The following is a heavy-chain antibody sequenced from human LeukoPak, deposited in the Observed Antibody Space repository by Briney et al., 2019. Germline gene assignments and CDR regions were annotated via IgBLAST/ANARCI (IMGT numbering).Heavy chain of an antibody. V-gene: IGHV1-69*05. CDR1: GGTFSSYA. CDR2: IIPIFGTA. Sequence: ASVKVSCKASGGTFSSYAISWVRQAPGQGLEWMGRIIPIFGTANYAQKFQGRVTITTDESTSTAYMELSSLRSEDTAVYYCARDASRGYQLLLGWFDPWGQGTLVTVSS. CDR3: ARDASRGYQLLLGWFDP. J-gene: IGHJ5*02. D-gene: IGHD2-2*01.